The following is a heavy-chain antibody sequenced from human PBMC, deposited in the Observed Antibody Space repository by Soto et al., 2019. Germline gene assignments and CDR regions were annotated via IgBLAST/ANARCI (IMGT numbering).Heavy chain of an antibody. V-gene: IGHV4-4*07. J-gene: IGHJ4*02. CDR2: IFSSGST. CDR1: GGSINTFY. CDR3: AREGSYSAYNFAHGIQLWSFDF. Sequence: SETLSLTCTVSGGSINTFYWSWVRQPAGKGLEWIGRIFSSGSTSFNPSLESRVAMTVDTSKNHFSLNLSSVTAADMAVYYCAREGSYSAYNFAHGIQLWSFDFWGQGALVTVSS. D-gene: IGHD5-12*01.